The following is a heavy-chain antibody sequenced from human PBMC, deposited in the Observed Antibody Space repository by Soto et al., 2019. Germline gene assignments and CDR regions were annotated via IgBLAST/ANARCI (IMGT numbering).Heavy chain of an antibody. Sequence: ASVKVSCKASGYTFTGYYMHWVRQAPGQGLEWMGWINPNSGGTNYAQKFQGRVTMTRDTSISTAYMELSRPRSDDTAVYYCTQWLVLDAFDIWGQGTMVTVSS. J-gene: IGHJ3*02. CDR1: GYTFTGYY. D-gene: IGHD6-19*01. CDR2: INPNSGGT. CDR3: TQWLVLDAFDI. V-gene: IGHV1-2*02.